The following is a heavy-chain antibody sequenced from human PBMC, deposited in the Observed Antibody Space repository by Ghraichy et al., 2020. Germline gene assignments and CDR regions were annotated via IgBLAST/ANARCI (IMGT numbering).Heavy chain of an antibody. V-gene: IGHV3-13*01. D-gene: IGHD3-22*01. CDR2: IGTAGDT. J-gene: IGHJ6*02. CDR3: ARGDTSGYYYYYGMDV. Sequence: GGSLRLSCAASGFTFSSYDMHWVRQATGKGLEWVSAIGTAGDTYYPGSVKGRFTISRENAKNSLYLQMNNLRAGDTAVYYCARGDTSGYYYYYGMDVWGPGTTVTVSS. CDR1: GFTFSSYD.